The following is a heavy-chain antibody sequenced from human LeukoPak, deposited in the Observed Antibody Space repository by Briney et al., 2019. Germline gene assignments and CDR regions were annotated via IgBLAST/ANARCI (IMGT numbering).Heavy chain of an antibody. V-gene: IGHV3-9*01. CDR1: GFTFDEHA. CDR2: ISWNSGSI. Sequence: GGSLRLSCAGSGFTFDEHAMHWVRQAPGKGLEWVSGISWNSGSIAYADSVKGRFTISRDNAKNLLFLQMSSLRAADTALYYCVKGHCSSSSCFPNYYYYMDVWGQGATVTVSS. D-gene: IGHD2-15*01. J-gene: IGHJ6*03. CDR3: VKGHCSSSSCFPNYYYYMDV.